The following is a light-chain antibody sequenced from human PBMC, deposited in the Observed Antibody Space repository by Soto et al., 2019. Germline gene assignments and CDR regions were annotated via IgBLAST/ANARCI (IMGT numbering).Light chain of an antibody. CDR1: QSVSTK. CDR3: QQYGSSPLIS. CDR2: GAS. Sequence: EILMTQSPATLSVSPGETATLSCRASQSVSTKLAWYQQKPGQAPRLLINGASTRATGVPARFSGWGSGTEFTLTISSLQSEDFAVYYCQQYGSSPLISFGQGTRLEIK. J-gene: IGKJ5*01. V-gene: IGKV3-15*01.